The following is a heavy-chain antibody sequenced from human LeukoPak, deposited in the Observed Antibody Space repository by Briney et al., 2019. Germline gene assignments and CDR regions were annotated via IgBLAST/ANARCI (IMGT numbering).Heavy chain of an antibody. D-gene: IGHD5-24*01. Sequence: GGSLRLSCAASGFTFSSYGMHWVRQAPGKGLEWVAVIRYDGTNKYYADSARGRFTISRDNSKDTLYLQMNSLRADDTAVYYCARVKVEMATIGWLDPWGQGTLVTVSS. CDR2: IRYDGTNK. CDR1: GFTFSSYG. J-gene: IGHJ5*02. V-gene: IGHV3-33*08. CDR3: ARVKVEMATIGWLDP.